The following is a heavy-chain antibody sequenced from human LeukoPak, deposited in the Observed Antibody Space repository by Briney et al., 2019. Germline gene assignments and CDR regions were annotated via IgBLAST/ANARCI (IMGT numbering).Heavy chain of an antibody. Sequence: GGSLRLSCAASGFTFSSYWMSWVRQAPGKGLGWVANIKQDGSEKYYVDSVKGRFTISRDNAKNSLYLQMNSLRAEDTAVYYCARGSPYSSGWDPFDYWGQGTLVAVSS. V-gene: IGHV3-7*01. CDR3: ARGSPYSSGWDPFDY. CDR2: IKQDGSEK. CDR1: GFTFSSYW. J-gene: IGHJ4*02. D-gene: IGHD6-19*01.